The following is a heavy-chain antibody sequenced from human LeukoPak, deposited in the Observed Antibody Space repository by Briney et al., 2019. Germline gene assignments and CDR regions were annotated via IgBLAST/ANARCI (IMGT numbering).Heavy chain of an antibody. CDR2: IYHSGST. D-gene: IGHD1-26*01. V-gene: IGHV4-59*12. Sequence: SETLSLTCTVSGGSISSYYWSWIRQPPGKGLEWIGYIYHSGSTYYNPSLKSRVTISVDRSKNQFSLKLSSVTAADTAVYYCARVKVGATNYWYFDLWGRGTLVTVSS. CDR1: GGSISSYY. J-gene: IGHJ2*01. CDR3: ARVKVGATNYWYFDL.